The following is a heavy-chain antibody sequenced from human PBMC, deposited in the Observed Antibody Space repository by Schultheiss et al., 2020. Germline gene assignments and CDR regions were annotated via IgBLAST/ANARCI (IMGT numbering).Heavy chain of an antibody. Sequence: GGSLRLSCAASGFTVSSNYMNWVRQAPGKGLEWVAVISYDGSNKYYADSVKGRFTISRDNSKNTLYLQMNSLRAEDTAVYYCARAGSSSLYGMDVWGQGTTVTVSS. V-gene: IGHV3-30*03. J-gene: IGHJ6*02. CDR2: ISYDGSNK. CDR1: GFTVSSNY. D-gene: IGHD6-6*01. CDR3: ARAGSSSLYGMDV.